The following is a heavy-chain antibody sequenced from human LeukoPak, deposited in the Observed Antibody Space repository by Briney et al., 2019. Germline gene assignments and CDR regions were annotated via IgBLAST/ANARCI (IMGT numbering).Heavy chain of an antibody. V-gene: IGHV4-4*07. CDR1: DGSISSYY. J-gene: IGHJ4*02. D-gene: IGHD6-13*01. Sequence: PSETLSLTCTVSDGSISSYYWSWIRQPAGKGLEWIGRIYTSGSTNYNPSLKSRVTMSVDTSKNQFSLKLSSVTAADTAVYYCARGRGIVAAGRYFDYWGQGTLVTVSS. CDR2: IYTSGST. CDR3: ARGRGIVAAGRYFDY.